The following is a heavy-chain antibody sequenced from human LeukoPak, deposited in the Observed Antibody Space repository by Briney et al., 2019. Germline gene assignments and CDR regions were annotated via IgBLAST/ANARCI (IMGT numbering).Heavy chain of an antibody. CDR1: GFTFSSYG. V-gene: IGHV3-33*06. J-gene: IGHJ4*02. CDR3: AKDYYTHIPTSFNFAGHS. CDR2: ILSDGTSE. D-gene: IGHD3-10*01. Sequence: GGPLRLSCAASGFTFSSYGMHWVRQAPGKGLEWVAVILSDGTSEYYADSVKGRFTISRDNSKSTLYLQMNSLRAGDSAVYYCAKDYYTHIPTSFNFAGHSWGQGTLVTVSS.